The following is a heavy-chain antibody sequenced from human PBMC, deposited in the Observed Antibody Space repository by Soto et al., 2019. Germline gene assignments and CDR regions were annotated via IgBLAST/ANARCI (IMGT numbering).Heavy chain of an antibody. J-gene: IGHJ4*02. CDR3: ARESRSWYGSIWDY. V-gene: IGHV4-59*12. D-gene: IGHD6-13*01. CDR1: GGSISSYY. CDR2: IYFSGGT. Sequence: QVQLQESGPGLVKPSETLSLTCTVSGGSISSYYWSWIRQPPGKGLEWIGYIYFSGGTNYNPSIKSRVTISVDTSKNQFSLKLSSVTAADTAVYYCARESRSWYGSIWDYWGQGTLVTVSS.